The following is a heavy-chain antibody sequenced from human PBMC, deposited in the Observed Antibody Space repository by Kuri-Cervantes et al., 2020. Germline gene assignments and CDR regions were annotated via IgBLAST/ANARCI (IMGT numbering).Heavy chain of an antibody. Sequence: SETLSLTCTLSGYSITTGYYWGWIRQAPGKGLEWIGSFHHRGSADYNPSLKSRVTISLDTSKNQFSLSLTSVTAADTAMYYCVRNRESSGWQHYFDYWGQGTLVTVSS. CDR2: FHHRGSA. D-gene: IGHD6-19*01. V-gene: IGHV4-38-2*02. CDR1: GYSITTGYY. CDR3: VRNRESSGWQHYFDY. J-gene: IGHJ4*02.